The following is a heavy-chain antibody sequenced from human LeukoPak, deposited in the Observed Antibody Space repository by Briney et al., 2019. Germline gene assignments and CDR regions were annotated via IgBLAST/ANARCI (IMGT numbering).Heavy chain of an antibody. CDR3: ARLNIVVVPAAIRAPRYNWFDP. Sequence: GGSLRLSCAASGFTFSSYTMSWVRQAPGKGLEWVSVLSGSGGSTYYADSVKGRFTISRDNSKNTLYLQMNSLRAEDTAVYYCARLNIVVVPAAIRAPRYNWFDPWGQGTLVTVSS. CDR2: LSGSGGST. CDR1: GFTFSSYT. D-gene: IGHD2-2*01. J-gene: IGHJ5*02. V-gene: IGHV3-23*01.